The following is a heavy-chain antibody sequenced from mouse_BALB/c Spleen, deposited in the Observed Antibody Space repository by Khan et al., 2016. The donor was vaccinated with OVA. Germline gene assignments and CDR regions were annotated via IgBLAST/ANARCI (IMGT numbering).Heavy chain of an antibody. J-gene: IGHJ2*01. CDR3: ARSYFYGYYFDQ. V-gene: IGHV5-17*02. CDR2: ISGDSYTT. CDR1: GFTFSSFG. Sequence: EVELVESGGGLVQPGGSRKLSCVASGFTFSSFGMHWVRQAPEKGLEWVAYISGDSYTTYYTDTVKGRFTISRDNPKNTLFLQMTSLRSEDMAMYYCARSYFYGYYFDQWGQGTTLTVSS. D-gene: IGHD1-1*01.